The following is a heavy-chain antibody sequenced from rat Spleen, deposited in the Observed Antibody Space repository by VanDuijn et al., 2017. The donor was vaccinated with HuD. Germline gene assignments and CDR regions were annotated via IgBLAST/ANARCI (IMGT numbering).Heavy chain of an antibody. CDR1: GFTFSDYY. CDR3: ARRHYGYTDYFDY. V-gene: IGHV5-25*01. CDR2: ISSGGGGI. Sequence: EVQLVESDGGLVQPGRSLKLSCAASGFTFSDYYMAWVRQAPKKGLEWVAYISSGGGGIYYPDSVQGRFTISRHNAKSTLSLQMDSLRSEDTATYYCARRHYGYTDYFDYWGQGVMVTVSS. J-gene: IGHJ2*01. D-gene: IGHD1-9*01.